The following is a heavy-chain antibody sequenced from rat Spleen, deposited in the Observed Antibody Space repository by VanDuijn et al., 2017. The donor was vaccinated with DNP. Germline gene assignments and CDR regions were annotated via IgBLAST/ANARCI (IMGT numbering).Heavy chain of an antibody. J-gene: IGHJ1*01. Sequence: EVQLVKSGGGLVQPGRSMKLSCAASGFTFSDYGMAWVLQAPTEGLEWIASISYDGYSAYYRDSVKGRSSISRDNAKSTLYLQMESLRSEDTATYYCAKATNNWDWYFDFWGPGTMVTVSS. CDR1: GFTFSDYG. CDR3: AKATNNWDWYFDF. D-gene: IGHD1-10*01. CDR2: ISYDGYSA. V-gene: IGHV5-20*01.